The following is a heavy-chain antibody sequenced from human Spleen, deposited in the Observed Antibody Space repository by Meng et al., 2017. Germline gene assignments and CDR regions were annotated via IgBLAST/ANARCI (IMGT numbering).Heavy chain of an antibody. D-gene: IGHD5-18*01. CDR3: ARDGHSTFDY. Sequence: SETLSLSCTVSGESISSGTYYWSWIRQPAGTGLEWIGRIYKSGSTNYNPSLKSRVTISVDTSKNQFSLKLNSVTAADTAVYYCARDGHSTFDYWGQGTLVTVSS. CDR2: IYKSGST. CDR1: GESISSGTYY. V-gene: IGHV4-61*02. J-gene: IGHJ4*02.